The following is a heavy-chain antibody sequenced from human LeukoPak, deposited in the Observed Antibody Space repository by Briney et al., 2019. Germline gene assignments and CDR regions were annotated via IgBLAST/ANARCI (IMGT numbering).Heavy chain of an antibody. D-gene: IGHD3-10*01. V-gene: IGHV1-24*01. CDR3: ATITMVRGALTLDY. Sequence: ASVKVSCKVSGYTLTELSMHWVRQAPGKGLEWMGGFDPEDGETIYAQKFQGRVTMTEDTSTDTAYMELSSLRSEDTAVYYCATITMVRGALTLDYWGQGTLVTVSS. CDR1: GYTLTELS. J-gene: IGHJ4*02. CDR2: FDPEDGET.